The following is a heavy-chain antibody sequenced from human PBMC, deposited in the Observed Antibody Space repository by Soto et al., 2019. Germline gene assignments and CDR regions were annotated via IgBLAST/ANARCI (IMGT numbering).Heavy chain of an antibody. Sequence: QVQLQESGPGLVKPSETLSLTCTVSGGSMTGYFWSWIRQPAGKALEWIGHVYNSGNTDYNPSLASRITTAVDTSKRQFSLKLKSVTAADTAVYYSARTHWVSGTEYWGQGILVTVSS. CDR1: GGSMTGYF. CDR2: VYNSGNT. D-gene: IGHD6-13*01. CDR3: ARTHWVSGTEY. V-gene: IGHV4-4*07. J-gene: IGHJ4*02.